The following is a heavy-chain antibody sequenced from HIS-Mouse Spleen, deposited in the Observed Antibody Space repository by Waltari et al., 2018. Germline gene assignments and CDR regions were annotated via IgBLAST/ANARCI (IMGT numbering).Heavy chain of an antibody. CDR1: GGSISSSSYY. CDR2: IYYSGGA. CDR3: AREIPYSSSWYDWYFDL. J-gene: IGHJ2*01. Sequence: QLQLQESGPGLVKPSETLSLTCTVSGGSISSSSYYWGWIRQPPGKGLEGIVCIYYSGGAYCNPSLNSRVTISVDTSKNQFSLKLSYVTAADTAVYYCAREIPYSSSWYDWYFDLWGRGTLVTVSS. V-gene: IGHV4-39*07. D-gene: IGHD6-13*01.